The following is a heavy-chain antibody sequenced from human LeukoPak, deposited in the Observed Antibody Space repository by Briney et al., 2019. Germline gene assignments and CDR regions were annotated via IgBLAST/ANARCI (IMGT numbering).Heavy chain of an antibody. Sequence: SETLSLTCTVSGGSISSYYWSWIRQPPGKGLEWIGYISYSGSTNRNPSLKSRVTISVDTSKNQFSLKLNSVTAADTAVYYCARGEPYYYGSGTLVDYFDYWGQGTLVTVSS. D-gene: IGHD3-10*01. CDR1: GGSISSYY. J-gene: IGHJ4*02. V-gene: IGHV4-59*01. CDR3: ARGEPYYYGSGTLVDYFDY. CDR2: ISYSGST.